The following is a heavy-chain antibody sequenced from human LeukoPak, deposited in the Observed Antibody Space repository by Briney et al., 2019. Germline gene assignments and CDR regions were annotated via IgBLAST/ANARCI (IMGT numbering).Heavy chain of an antibody. D-gene: IGHD3-22*01. CDR1: GFTFTSSA. Sequence: SVTVSCKASGFTFTSSAMQWVRQARGQRLEWLGWIVVGSGDTNYAQKFQERVTITRDMSTSTPYMELSSLRSEDMTVYYCAAEQNAYYYDSSGYVYWGQGTLVTVSS. J-gene: IGHJ4*02. V-gene: IGHV1-58*02. CDR2: IVVGSGDT. CDR3: AAEQNAYYYDSSGYVY.